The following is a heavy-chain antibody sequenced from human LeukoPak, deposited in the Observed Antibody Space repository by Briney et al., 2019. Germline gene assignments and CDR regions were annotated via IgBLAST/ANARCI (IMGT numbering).Heavy chain of an antibody. CDR3: ARTMIAAAGNLFDY. CDR2: IYCSGST. V-gene: IGHV4-59*01. J-gene: IGHJ4*02. CDR1: GGSISSYY. Sequence: SETLSLTCTVSGGSISSYYWSWIRQPPGKGLEWIGYIYCSGSTNYNPSLKSRVTISVDTSKNQSSLKLSSVTAADTAVYYCARTMIAAAGNLFDYWGQGTLVTVSS. D-gene: IGHD6-13*01.